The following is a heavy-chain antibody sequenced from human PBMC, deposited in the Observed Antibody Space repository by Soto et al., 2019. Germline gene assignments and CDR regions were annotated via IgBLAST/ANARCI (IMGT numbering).Heavy chain of an antibody. CDR1: GFTFRSYW. CDR2: INTDGSST. J-gene: IGHJ5*02. V-gene: IGHV3-74*01. CDR3: ARDPYHDSSGYPTGGWFDP. D-gene: IGHD3-22*01. Sequence: EVQLVESGGGLVQPGGSLRLSCAASGFTFRSYWMHWVRQAPGKGLVWVSRINTDGSSTSYADSVKGRFTISRDNAKNKLYLQMNSLRDEDTAVYYCARDPYHDSSGYPTGGWFDPWGQGTLVTVSS.